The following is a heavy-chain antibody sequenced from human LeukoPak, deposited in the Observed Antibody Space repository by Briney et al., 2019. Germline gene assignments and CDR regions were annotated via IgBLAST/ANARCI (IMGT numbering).Heavy chain of an antibody. J-gene: IGHJ4*02. D-gene: IGHD6-6*01. Sequence: GGSLRLSCAASGFTFDDYAMHWVRQAPGKGLEWVSLISWDGGNTYYADSVKGRFTISRDNSKNSLYLQMNSLRAEDTALYYCAKDRYSSSSSFFDYWGQGTLVTVSS. V-gene: IGHV3-43D*03. CDR3: AKDRYSSSSSFFDY. CDR1: GFTFDDYA. CDR2: ISWDGGNT.